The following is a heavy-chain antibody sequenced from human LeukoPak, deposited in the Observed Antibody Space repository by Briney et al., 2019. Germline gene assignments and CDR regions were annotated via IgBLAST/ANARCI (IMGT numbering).Heavy chain of an antibody. V-gene: IGHV3-74*01. CDR1: GFTFSSYW. CDR3: AKSGPKTRGNYLSHFDY. CDR2: INSDGSTT. Sequence: QTGGSLRLSCAASGFTFSSYWMHWVRQAPGKGLVWVSRINSDGSTTNYADSVKGRFTISRDNAKNTLYLQMNSLRAEDTAVYYCAKSGPKTRGNYLSHFDYWGQGTLVTVSS. D-gene: IGHD1-26*01. J-gene: IGHJ4*02.